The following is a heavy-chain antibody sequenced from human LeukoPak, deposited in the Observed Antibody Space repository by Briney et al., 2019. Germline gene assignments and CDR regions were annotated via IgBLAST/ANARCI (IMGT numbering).Heavy chain of an antibody. Sequence: GGSLRLSCAASGFTFSSYGMHWVRQAPGQGLEWGAVIWYDGSNKYYANSVKGRFIFSRDNSTNTLYLQMNRLRAEDTAVYYCARESEQQLIENYFDYWGQGTLVTVSS. CDR2: IWYDGSNK. V-gene: IGHV3-33*08. D-gene: IGHD6-13*01. J-gene: IGHJ4*02. CDR1: GFTFSSYG. CDR3: ARESEQQLIENYFDY.